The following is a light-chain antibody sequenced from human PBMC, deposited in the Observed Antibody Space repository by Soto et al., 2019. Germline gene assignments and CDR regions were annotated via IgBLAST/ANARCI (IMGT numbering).Light chain of an antibody. CDR2: AAS. CDR3: QKYNSAPKT. J-gene: IGKJ1*01. V-gene: IGKV1-27*01. Sequence: DIQMTQFPSSLSAAVGDRVTITCLASQGIRNYLAWYQQKPGKVPKLLIYAASTLQSGVPSRFSGSGSGTDFTLTISSLQPEDVATYYCQKYNSAPKTFGQGTKVEIK. CDR1: QGIRNY.